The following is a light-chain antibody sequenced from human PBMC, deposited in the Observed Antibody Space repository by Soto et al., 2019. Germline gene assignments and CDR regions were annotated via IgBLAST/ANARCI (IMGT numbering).Light chain of an antibody. J-gene: IGKJ1*01. CDR3: QQYHTYWWT. CDR1: QTIINW. Sequence: DLQMTQSPSTLSASVGDRVTITCRASQTIINWLAWYQQKPGKAPKLLIYKASTLEGEVPSRFSGSGSETELTLTINSLQPDDSATYYCQQYHTYWWTFGQGTKVDI. CDR2: KAS. V-gene: IGKV1-5*03.